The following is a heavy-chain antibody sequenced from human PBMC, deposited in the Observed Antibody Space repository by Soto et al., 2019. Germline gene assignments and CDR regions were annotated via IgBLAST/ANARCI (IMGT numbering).Heavy chain of an antibody. Sequence: SETLSLTCTVSCASMSPSYWSWIRQPPRKGLEWIRYIYYSGNTNYNPSLKSRVTMSVDTSKNQFSLILTSVTAADTAVYYCAGGGWSVDPWGQGTLVTVSS. CDR1: CASMSPSY. CDR3: AGGGWSVDP. V-gene: IGHV4-59*01. CDR2: IYYSGNT. D-gene: IGHD6-19*01. J-gene: IGHJ5*02.